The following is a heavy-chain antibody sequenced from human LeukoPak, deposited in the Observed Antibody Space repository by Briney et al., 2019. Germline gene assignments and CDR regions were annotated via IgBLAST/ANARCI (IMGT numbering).Heavy chain of an antibody. D-gene: IGHD3-16*01. V-gene: IGHV1-58*01. CDR3: AADLSNPRMGASYLDS. CDR2: IIVGSGAT. Sequence: SVKVSCKASGFTSTNFAVQWVRQARGQRLEWIGWIIVGSGATKCAQDFQERVTITRDLSTSTLYMELRSLTSEDTAVYYCAADLSNPRMGASYLDSWGQXTXVTVSS. J-gene: IGHJ4*02. CDR1: GFTSTNFA.